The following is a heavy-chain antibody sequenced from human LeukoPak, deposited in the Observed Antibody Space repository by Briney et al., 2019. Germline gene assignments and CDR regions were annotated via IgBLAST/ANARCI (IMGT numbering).Heavy chain of an antibody. CDR2: IWYDGSNK. CDR1: GFTFSSYG. D-gene: IGHD2-2*01. V-gene: IGHV3-33*01. CDR3: ARDQDIVVVPAADVWFDP. J-gene: IGHJ5*02. Sequence: PGGSLRLSCAASGFTFSSYGMHWVRQAPGKGLEWVAVIWYDGSNKYYADSVKGRFTISRDNSKNTLYLQMSSLRAEDTAVYCCARDQDIVVVPAADVWFDPWGQGTLVTVSS.